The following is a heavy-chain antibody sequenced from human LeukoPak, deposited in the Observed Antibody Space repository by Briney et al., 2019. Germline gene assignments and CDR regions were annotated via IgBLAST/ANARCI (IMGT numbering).Heavy chain of an antibody. Sequence: SETLSLTCTVSGGSISSYYSSWIRQPPGKGLEWIGYIYYSGSTNYNPSLKSRVTISVDTSKNQFSLKLSSVTAADTAVYYCARDSRLNHFDYWGQGTLVTVSS. J-gene: IGHJ4*02. CDR2: IYYSGST. V-gene: IGHV4-59*01. D-gene: IGHD2-2*01. CDR1: GGSISSYY. CDR3: ARDSRLNHFDY.